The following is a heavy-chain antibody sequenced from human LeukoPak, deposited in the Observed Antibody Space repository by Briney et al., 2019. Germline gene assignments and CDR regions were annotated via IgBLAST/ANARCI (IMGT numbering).Heavy chain of an antibody. J-gene: IGHJ4*02. Sequence: GGSLRLSCAASGFTVSSNYMSWVRQAPGKGLEWVSVIYSGGSTFYADSVKGRFTISRDNSKNTLYLQMNSLRAEDTAVYYCANGPADFWSGYYDFDYWGQGTLVTVSS. CDR2: IYSGGST. CDR3: ANGPADFWSGYYDFDY. D-gene: IGHD3-3*01. V-gene: IGHV3-53*05. CDR1: GFTVSSNY.